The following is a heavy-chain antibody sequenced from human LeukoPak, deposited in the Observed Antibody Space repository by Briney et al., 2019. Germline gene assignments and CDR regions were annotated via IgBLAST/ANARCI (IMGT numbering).Heavy chain of an antibody. CDR3: AKYGPQDSGSSHFDY. Sequence: GGALRLSCAASGFTFSSYAMSWVRQAPGKGLEWVSAIRDSGSSTHYADSVKGRFTTSRDNSKNTLFFQMNSLRAEDTAIYYCAKYGPQDSGSSHFDYWGQGALVTVSS. D-gene: IGHD1-26*01. J-gene: IGHJ4*02. CDR1: GFTFSSYA. CDR2: IRDSGSST. V-gene: IGHV3-23*01.